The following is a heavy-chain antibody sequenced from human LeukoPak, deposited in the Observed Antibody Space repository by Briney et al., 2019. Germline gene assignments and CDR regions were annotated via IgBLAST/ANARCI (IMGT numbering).Heavy chain of an antibody. V-gene: IGHV3-23*01. J-gene: IGHJ4*02. CDR2: ISGSGGST. D-gene: IGHD2-15*01. CDR3: AKVLDIVVVVAATSDY. CDR1: GFTFSSYA. Sequence: PGXSLRLSCAASGFTFSSYAMSWVRQAPGKGLEWVSAISGSGGSTYYADSVKGRFTISRDNSKNTLYLQMNSLRAEDTAVYYCAKVLDIVVVVAATSDYWGQGTLVTVSS.